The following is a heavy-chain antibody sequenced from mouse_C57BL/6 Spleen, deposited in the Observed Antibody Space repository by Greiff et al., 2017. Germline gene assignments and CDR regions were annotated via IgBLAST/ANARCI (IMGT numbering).Heavy chain of an antibody. CDR1: GYTFTDYE. CDR3: TREDSNYDFDY. D-gene: IGHD2-5*01. J-gene: IGHJ2*01. Sequence: QDQLQQSGAELLRPGASVTLSCKASGYTFTDYELHWVKQTPVPGLEWIGAIDPETGGTAYNQKFKGKAILTADKSSSTAYMELRSLTSEDSAVYYCTREDSNYDFDYWGQGTTLTVSS. CDR2: IDPETGGT. V-gene: IGHV1-15*01.